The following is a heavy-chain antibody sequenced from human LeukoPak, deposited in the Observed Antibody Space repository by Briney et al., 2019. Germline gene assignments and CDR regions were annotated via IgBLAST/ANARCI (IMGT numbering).Heavy chain of an antibody. D-gene: IGHD1-26*01. Sequence: PGGSLRLSCAASGFTFSSYATSWGRQAPGKGLEWVSAISGSGGSTYYADSVKGRFTISRDNSKNSLYLQMNRLRAENTGVYYCAKIRNSGSYNFDYWGQGTLVTVSS. CDR2: ISGSGGST. V-gene: IGHV3-23*01. CDR3: AKIRNSGSYNFDY. J-gene: IGHJ4*02. CDR1: GFTFSSYA.